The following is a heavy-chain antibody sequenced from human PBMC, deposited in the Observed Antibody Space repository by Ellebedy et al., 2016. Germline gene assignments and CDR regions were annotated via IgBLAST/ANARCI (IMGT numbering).Heavy chain of an antibody. CDR3: RQGHYFDQ. CDR2: TSYDGSSE. J-gene: IGHJ4*02. Sequence: GGSLRLXCAASGFTFSHYAMHWVRQAPGKGLEWVTLTSYDGSSEFYAGSVKGRFTVSRDNSKNTLYLQMNSLRVDDTALYYCRQGHYFDQWGQGALVTVSS. CDR1: GFTFSHYA. V-gene: IGHV3-30*04.